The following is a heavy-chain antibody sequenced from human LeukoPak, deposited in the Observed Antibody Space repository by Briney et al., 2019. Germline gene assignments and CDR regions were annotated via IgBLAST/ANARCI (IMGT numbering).Heavy chain of an antibody. V-gene: IGHV4-34*01. CDR1: GGSFSGYY. Sequence: SETLSLTCAVYGGSFSGYYWSWIRQPPGKGLEWIGEINHSGSTNYNPSLKSRVTISVDTSKNQFSLKLSSVTAADTAVYYCATLLANRPRDYWRQGTLVTVSS. CDR2: INHSGST. CDR3: ATLLANRPRDY. D-gene: IGHD4/OR15-4a*01. J-gene: IGHJ4*02.